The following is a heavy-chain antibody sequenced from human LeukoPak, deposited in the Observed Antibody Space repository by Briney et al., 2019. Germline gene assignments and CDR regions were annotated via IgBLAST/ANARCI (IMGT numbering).Heavy chain of an antibody. V-gene: IGHV3-23*01. CDR2: ISGSGGST. Sequence: SCKASGGTFSSHAMSWVRQAPGKGLQWVSGISGSGGSTYYADSVKGRFTISRDNPKNTLYMQMNSLRAEDTAVYYCAKRTNFNSGSHDYWGQGTLVTVSS. D-gene: IGHD3-10*01. J-gene: IGHJ4*02. CDR1: GGTFSSHA. CDR3: AKRTNFNSGSHDY.